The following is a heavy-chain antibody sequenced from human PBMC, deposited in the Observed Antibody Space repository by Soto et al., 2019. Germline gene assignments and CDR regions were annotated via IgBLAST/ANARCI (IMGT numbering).Heavy chain of an antibody. V-gene: IGHV3-33*01. CDR2: IWYDGSNK. D-gene: IGHD3-22*01. J-gene: IGHJ4*02. CDR3: ARDRMDDDDNPFDY. Sequence: QVQLVESGGGVVQPGRSLRLSCAASGFTFSSYGMHWVRQAPGKGLEWVAVIWYDGSNKYYADSVKGRFTISRDNSKNTLYLPMTSLRAEATAVYYCARDRMDDDDNPFDYWGQGNLVTVSS. CDR1: GFTFSSYG.